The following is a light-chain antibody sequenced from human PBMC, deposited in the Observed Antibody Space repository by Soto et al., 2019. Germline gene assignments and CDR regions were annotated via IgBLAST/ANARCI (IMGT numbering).Light chain of an antibody. V-gene: IGKV3-15*01. CDR1: ESVSTN. Sequence: EIEMTQSPATLSLAPGERVTLSCRASESVSTNLAWYQQKAGQAPRLLIYGASTRATDIPARFSGSGSGTEFTLTISSMQSEDFAVYYCQQYNNWPPTWTFGQGTKVDI. CDR2: GAS. J-gene: IGKJ1*01. CDR3: QQYNNWPPTWT.